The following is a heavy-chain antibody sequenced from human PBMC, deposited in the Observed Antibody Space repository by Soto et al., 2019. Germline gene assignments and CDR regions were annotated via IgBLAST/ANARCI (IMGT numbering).Heavy chain of an antibody. CDR2: IYYSGST. D-gene: IGHD3-10*01. CDR3: ARMRGSYGSRGEGLYFDY. CDR1: GGSVSSGSYY. Sequence: QVQLQESGPGLVKPSETLSLTCTVSGGSVSSGSYYWSWIRQPPGKGPEWIGYIYYSGSTNYNPSLKSLVPVSVDKIKNQFSMELSSVTAADTAMYYCARMRGSYGSRGEGLYFDYWGQGTLVTGSS. V-gene: IGHV4-61*01. J-gene: IGHJ4*02.